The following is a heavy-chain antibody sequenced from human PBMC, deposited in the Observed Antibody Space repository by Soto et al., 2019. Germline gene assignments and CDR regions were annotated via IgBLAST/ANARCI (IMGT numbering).Heavy chain of an antibody. CDR1: GYTFTSYD. Sequence: QVQLVQSGAEVKKPGASVKVSCKASGYTFTSYDINWVRQATGQGLEWMGWMNPNSGNTGYAQKFQGRVTMTTNTSISTAYMELSSLRSEDTAVYYCARVGLLWFGELSGPFDYWGQGTLVTVSS. J-gene: IGHJ4*02. V-gene: IGHV1-8*01. D-gene: IGHD3-10*01. CDR3: ARVGLLWFGELSGPFDY. CDR2: MNPNSGNT.